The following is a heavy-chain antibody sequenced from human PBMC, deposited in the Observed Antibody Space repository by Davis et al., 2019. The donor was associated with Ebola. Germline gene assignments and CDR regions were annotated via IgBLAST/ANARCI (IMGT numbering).Heavy chain of an antibody. D-gene: IGHD3-16*02. CDR2: IRSDGSNK. CDR1: GFTFSSHG. J-gene: IGHJ4*02. Sequence: PGGSLRLSCAASGFTFSSHGMDWVRQAPGKGLEWVAYIRSDGSNKYYADSVKGRFTISRDNSKNTLYLQMNSLRVEDTAVYYCAKDLSWSFDYWGQGNLVTVSS. CDR3: AKDLSWSFDY. V-gene: IGHV3-30*02.